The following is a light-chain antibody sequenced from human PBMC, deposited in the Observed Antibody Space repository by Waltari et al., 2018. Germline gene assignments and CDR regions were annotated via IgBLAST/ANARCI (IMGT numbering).Light chain of an antibody. CDR2: VNSDGSH. J-gene: IGLJ3*02. CDR1: GEYTAYA. Sequence: LVLTQSPSASASLGASAKLTCSLPGEYTAYAIAWHQHQPLKGPRCLMTVNSDGSHKKGDVISDPFSGSSSDLARNLIIARLESDDEADYFCQTWRTGIQVFGSGTKLTVL. CDR3: QTWRTGIQV. V-gene: IGLV4-69*01.